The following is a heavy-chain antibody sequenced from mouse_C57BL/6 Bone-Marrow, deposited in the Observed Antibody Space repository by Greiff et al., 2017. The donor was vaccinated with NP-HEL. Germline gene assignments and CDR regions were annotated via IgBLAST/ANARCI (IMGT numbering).Heavy chain of an antibody. CDR1: GFTFSDYG. Sequence: EVKLMESGGGLVKPGGSLKLSCAASGFTFSDYGMHWVRQAPEKGLEWVAYISSGSSTIYYADTVKGRFTISRDNAKNTLFLQMTSLRSEDTAMYYGARRDVYSQEVYAMDYWGQGTSVTVSS. CDR3: ARRDVYSQEVYAMDY. D-gene: IGHD2-3*01. V-gene: IGHV5-17*01. J-gene: IGHJ4*01. CDR2: ISSGSSTI.